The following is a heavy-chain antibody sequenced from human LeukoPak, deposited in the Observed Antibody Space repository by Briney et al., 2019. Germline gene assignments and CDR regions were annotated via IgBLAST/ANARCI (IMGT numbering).Heavy chain of an antibody. CDR1: GFTLSSYW. V-gene: IGHV3-7*04. D-gene: IGHD5-18*01. Sequence: GGSLRLSCAASGFTLSSYWTSWVRQAPGKGLEWVANIKEDGSEKYYVDSVKGRFTISRDNAKKSLFLQVSSLRGEDTAVYYCARGRGFSYGIDFWGQGTLVTVSS. CDR3: ARGRGFSYGIDF. CDR2: IKEDGSEK. J-gene: IGHJ4*02.